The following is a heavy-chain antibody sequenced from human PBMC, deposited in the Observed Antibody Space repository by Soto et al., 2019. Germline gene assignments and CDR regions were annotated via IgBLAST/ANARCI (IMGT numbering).Heavy chain of an antibody. CDR2: INSDGSST. CDR1: GFTFSSYW. V-gene: IGHV3-74*01. Sequence: GGSLRLSCAASGFTFSSYWMHWVRQAPGKGLVWVSRINSDGSSTSYADSVKGRFTISRDNAKNTLYLQMNSLRAEDTAVYYCASVVRGVNVDYWGQGTLVTVSS. J-gene: IGHJ4*02. CDR3: ASVVRGVNVDY. D-gene: IGHD3-10*01.